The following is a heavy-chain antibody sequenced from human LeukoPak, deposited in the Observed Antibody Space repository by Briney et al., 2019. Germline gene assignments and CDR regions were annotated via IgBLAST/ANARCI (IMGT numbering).Heavy chain of an antibody. D-gene: IGHD3-10*01. CDR3: AREASGDFDI. V-gene: IGHV3-30*02. CDR1: GFIFTDHV. J-gene: IGHJ3*02. CDR2: IWYDGTKK. Sequence: PGGSLRLSCAASGFIFTDHVIHWVRQGPGKGLEWVALIWYDGTKKYFADSVKGRFTISRDNSKNTMSLQMNSLGTEDTAIYYCAREASGDFDIWGRGTMVTVSS.